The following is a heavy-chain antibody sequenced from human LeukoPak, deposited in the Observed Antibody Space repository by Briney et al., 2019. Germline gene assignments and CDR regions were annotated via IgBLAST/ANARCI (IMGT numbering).Heavy chain of an antibody. CDR3: ARDGYSSSWSFDY. J-gene: IGHJ4*02. CDR1: GGTFSSYA. V-gene: IGHV1-69*13. D-gene: IGHD6-13*01. Sequence: GASVKVSRKASGGTFSSYAISWVRQAPGQGLEWMGGIIPIFGTANYAQKFQGRVTITADESTSTAYMELSSLRSEDTAVYYCARDGYSSSWSFDYWGQGTLVTVSS. CDR2: IIPIFGTA.